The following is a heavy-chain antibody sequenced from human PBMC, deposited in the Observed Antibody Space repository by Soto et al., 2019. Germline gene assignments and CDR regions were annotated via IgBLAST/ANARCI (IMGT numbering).Heavy chain of an antibody. D-gene: IGHD2-15*01. CDR1: GGSISSGDYY. CDR2: IYYSGST. Sequence: QVQLQESGPGLVKPSQTLSLTCTVSGGSISSGDYYWSWIRQPPGKGLEWIGYIYYSGSTYYNPSLKSRVTISVDTSKNQFSLKLSSVTAADTAVYYCATPRGCSGGNCLGSAFDIWGQGTMVTVSS. V-gene: IGHV4-30-4*01. CDR3: ATPRGCSGGNCLGSAFDI. J-gene: IGHJ3*02.